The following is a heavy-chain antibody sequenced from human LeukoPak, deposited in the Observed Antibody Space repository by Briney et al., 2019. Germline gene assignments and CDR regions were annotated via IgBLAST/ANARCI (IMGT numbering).Heavy chain of an antibody. D-gene: IGHD4-23*01. Sequence: GGSLRLSCAASGFTFSSYNMNWVRQAPGKGLEWVSSITSSSSYIYYADSVKGRFTISRDNAKNSLYLQMNSLRAEDTAVYYCARDYGGSSPFDYWGQGTLVTVSS. CDR2: ITSSSSYI. CDR1: GFTFSSYN. J-gene: IGHJ4*02. CDR3: ARDYGGSSPFDY. V-gene: IGHV3-21*01.